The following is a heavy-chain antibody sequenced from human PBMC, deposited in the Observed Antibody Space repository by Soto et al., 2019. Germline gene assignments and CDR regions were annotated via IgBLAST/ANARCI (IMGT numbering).Heavy chain of an antibody. CDR1: GFTFSDYY. CDR3: ARGNRAFDY. CDR2: SRNKANRYTT. Sequence: PGGSLRLSCVVSGFTFSDYYMDWVRQAPGKGLEWLARSRNKANRYTTEYAASVKGGFTISRDDSKNSLYLQMNSLKTEDTAVYYCARGNRAFDYWGQGTLVTVSS. J-gene: IGHJ4*02. V-gene: IGHV3-72*01.